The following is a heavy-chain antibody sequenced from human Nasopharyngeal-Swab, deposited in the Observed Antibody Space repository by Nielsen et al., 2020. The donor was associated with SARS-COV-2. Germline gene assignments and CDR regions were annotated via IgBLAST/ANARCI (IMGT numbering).Heavy chain of an antibody. CDR1: GYTFTSYY. J-gene: IGHJ4*02. D-gene: IGHD2/OR15-2a*01. CDR3: AKNLISQQIVDLFDY. CDR2: INPSGGST. Sequence: GGSLRLSCKASGYTFTSYYMHWVRQAPGQGLEWMGIINPSGGSTSYAQKFQGRVTMTRDTSTSTVYMELSSLRSEDTAVYYCAKNLISQQIVDLFDYWGQGTLVTVSS. V-gene: IGHV1-46*01.